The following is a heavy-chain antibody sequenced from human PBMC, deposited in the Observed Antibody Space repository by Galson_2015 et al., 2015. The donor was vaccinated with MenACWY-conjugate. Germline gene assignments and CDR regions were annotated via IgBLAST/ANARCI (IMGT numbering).Heavy chain of an antibody. CDR3: ARLPDYYDGSGYDYL. V-gene: IGHV5-10-1*01. J-gene: IGHJ4*02. CDR2: IDPSDSYT. D-gene: IGHD3-22*01. Sequence: QSGAEVKKPGESLKISCKGSGYSFSNYWISWVRQMPGQGLEWMGRIDPSDSYTNYSPSFQGHVTMSADKSISTAYLQWSSLQASDTAMYYCARLPDYYDGSGYDYLWGQGTLVTVSS. CDR1: GYSFSNYW.